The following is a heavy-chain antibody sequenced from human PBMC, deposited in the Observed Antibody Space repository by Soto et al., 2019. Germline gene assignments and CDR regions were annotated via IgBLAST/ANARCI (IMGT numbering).Heavy chain of an antibody. D-gene: IGHD6-13*01. CDR3: ARREWQLGRGFDP. V-gene: IGHV4-34*01. CDR2: INHSGST. J-gene: IGHJ5*02. Sequence: QVQLQQWGAGLLKPSETLSLTCAVYGGSFSGYYWSWIRQPPGKGLEWSGEINHSGSTDYNPSLKRRVTISVDTSKNQFSLKLSSVTAADTAVYYCARREWQLGRGFDPWGQGTLVTVSS. CDR1: GGSFSGYY.